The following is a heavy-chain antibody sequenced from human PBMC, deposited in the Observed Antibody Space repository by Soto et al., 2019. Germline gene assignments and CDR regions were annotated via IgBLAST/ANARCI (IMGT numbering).Heavy chain of an antibody. CDR3: AATDVGATTVNGAFDI. J-gene: IGHJ3*02. D-gene: IGHD1-26*01. V-gene: IGHV4-31*02. CDR2: IYYSGST. Sequence: PSETLCVRWTVAGGSIISGGGCWSLISQHPGKGLEWIGYIYYSGSTYYNPSLKSRVTISVNTSKNQFSLKLSSVTAADTAVYYCAATDVGATTVNGAFDIWGQGTMVTVSS. CDR1: GGSIISGGGC.